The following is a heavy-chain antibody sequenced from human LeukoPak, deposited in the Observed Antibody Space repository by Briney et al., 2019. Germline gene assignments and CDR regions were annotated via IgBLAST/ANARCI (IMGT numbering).Heavy chain of an antibody. D-gene: IGHD6-13*01. V-gene: IGHV4-59*12. Sequence: PSETLSLTCTVSGGSISSYYWSWIRQPPGKGLEWIGYIYYSGSTNYNPSLKSRVTISVDTSKNQFSLKLSSVTAAATAVYYCARGKIIAAPYNWFDPWGQGTLVTVSS. CDR3: ARGKIIAAPYNWFDP. CDR1: GGSISSYY. CDR2: IYYSGST. J-gene: IGHJ5*02.